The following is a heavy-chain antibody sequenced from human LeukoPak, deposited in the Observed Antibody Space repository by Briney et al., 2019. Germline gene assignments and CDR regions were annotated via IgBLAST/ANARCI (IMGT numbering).Heavy chain of an antibody. CDR3: AKVGRLDYFDY. V-gene: IGHV3-48*01. D-gene: IGHD3-22*01. CDR2: ISSSSSTI. CDR1: GFTFSSYS. Sequence: GGSLRLSCAASGFTFSSYSMNWVRQAPGKGLEWVSYISSSSSTIYYADSVKGRFTISRDNSKNTLYLQMNSLRAEDTAVYYCAKVGRLDYFDYWGQGTLVTVSS. J-gene: IGHJ4*02.